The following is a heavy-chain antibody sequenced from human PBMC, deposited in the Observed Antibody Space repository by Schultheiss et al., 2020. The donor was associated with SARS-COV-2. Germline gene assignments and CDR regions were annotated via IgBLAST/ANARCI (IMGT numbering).Heavy chain of an antibody. CDR1: SVSISCYF. CDR3: ARWGGEYCTSTSCYYD. D-gene: IGHD2-2*01. V-gene: IGHV4-59*01. CDR2: FYYIGST. J-gene: IGHJ4*02. Sequence: SETLSLTCGVSSVSISCYFSSWIRQSPGKGLEWFGYFYYIGSTNYNPSLKSRLTISIDTSKSHFSLRLSSVTAADTAVYYCARWGGEYCTSTSCYYDWGQGTLVTVSS.